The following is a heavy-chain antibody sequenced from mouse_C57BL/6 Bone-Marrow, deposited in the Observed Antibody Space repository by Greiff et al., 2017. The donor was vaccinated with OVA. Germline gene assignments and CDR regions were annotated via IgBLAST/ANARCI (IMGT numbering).Heavy chain of an antibody. Sequence: QVQLQQSGAELVRPGTSVKVSCKASGYAFTNYLIEWVKQRPGQGLEWIGVINPGSGGTNYNEKFKGKATLTADKSSSTAYMELRSLTSEDSAVYFCARRGGTTWFAYWGQGTLVTVSA. CDR2: INPGSGGT. V-gene: IGHV1-54*01. J-gene: IGHJ3*01. CDR1: GYAFTNYL. D-gene: IGHD4-1*01. CDR3: ARRGGTTWFAY.